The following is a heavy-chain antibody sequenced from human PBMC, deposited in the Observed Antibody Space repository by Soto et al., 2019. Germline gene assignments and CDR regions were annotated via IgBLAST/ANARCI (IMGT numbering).Heavy chain of an antibody. Sequence: QVQLVESGGGVVQPGRSLRLSCAASGFTFSSYGMHWVRQAPGKGLEWVAVIWYDGSNKYYADSVKGRFTISRDNSKNTLYLQMNSLRAEDTAVYYCARDQGGIPTVTVFDYWGQGTLVTVSS. J-gene: IGHJ4*02. CDR2: IWYDGSNK. V-gene: IGHV3-33*01. CDR1: GFTFSSYG. D-gene: IGHD4-17*01. CDR3: ARDQGGIPTVTVFDY.